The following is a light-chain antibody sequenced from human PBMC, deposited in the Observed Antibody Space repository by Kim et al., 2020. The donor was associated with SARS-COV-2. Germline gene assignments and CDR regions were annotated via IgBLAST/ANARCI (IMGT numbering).Light chain of an antibody. CDR1: QSVSSN. J-gene: IGKJ1*01. Sequence: EIVMTQSPATLSVSPGERATLSCRASQSVSSNLAWYQQKPGQAPRLLIYGASTRATGIPARFSGSGSGTEFTLTISSLQSEDFAVYYFQEYNNRPRTFGQGTKVGIK. CDR3: QEYNNRPRT. CDR2: GAS. V-gene: IGKV3-15*01.